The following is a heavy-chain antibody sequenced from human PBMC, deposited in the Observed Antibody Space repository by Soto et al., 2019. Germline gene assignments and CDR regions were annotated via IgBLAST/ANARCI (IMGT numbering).Heavy chain of an antibody. J-gene: IGHJ6*02. CDR3: ARDGMDHDLYYYYGMDV. Sequence: XSVKVACKASGYPFTSYGIIWVRQAPGQGLEWMGWISAYNGNTNYAQKLQGRVTMTTDTSTSTAYMELRSLRSDDTAVYYCARDGMDHDLYYYYGMDVWGQGTTVTVSS. CDR1: GYPFTSYG. CDR2: ISAYNGNT. V-gene: IGHV1-18*01. D-gene: IGHD1-1*01.